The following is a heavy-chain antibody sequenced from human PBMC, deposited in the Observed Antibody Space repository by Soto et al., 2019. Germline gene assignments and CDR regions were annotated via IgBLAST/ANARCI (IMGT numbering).Heavy chain of an antibody. J-gene: IGHJ4*02. D-gene: IGHD3-3*01. CDR1: GFTFSSYS. V-gene: IGHV3-21*01. CDR2: ISSSSNYI. CDR3: SRGWSGPDY. Sequence: TGGSLRLSCAASGFTFSSYSMNWVRQAPGKGLEWVSSISSSSNYIYYADSVKGRFTISRDDAKNSLFLQMNSLRAEDTAVYFCSRGWSGPDYWGQGTLVTVSS.